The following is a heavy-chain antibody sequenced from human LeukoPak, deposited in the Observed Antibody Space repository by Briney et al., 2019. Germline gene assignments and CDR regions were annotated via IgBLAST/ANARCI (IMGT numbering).Heavy chain of an antibody. CDR3: ARHDYSRGWYFLAY. CDR2: VHYSGST. CDR1: GGSVSTGSYY. J-gene: IGHJ4*02. D-gene: IGHD6-19*01. V-gene: IGHV4-61*01. Sequence: SETLSLTCTVSGGSVSTGSYYWSWIRQPPGKGLEWIGYVHYSGSTNYNPSLKSRVTISVNTSKNQFSLKLSSVTAADTAVYYCARHDYSRGWYFLAYWGQGTLVTVSS.